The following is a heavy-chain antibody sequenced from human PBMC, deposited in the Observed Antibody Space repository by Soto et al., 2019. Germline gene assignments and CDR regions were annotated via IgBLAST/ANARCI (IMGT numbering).Heavy chain of an antibody. V-gene: IGHV6-1*01. J-gene: IGHJ6*02. CDR1: GDSVSSNSAA. CDR3: ARGLFDGYNSYYYYCMDV. D-gene: IGHD5-12*01. Sequence: SQTLSLTCAISGDSVSSNSAAWNWIRQSPSRGLEWLGRTYYRSKWYNDYAVSVKSRITINPDTSKNQFSLQLNSVTPEDTAVYYCARGLFDGYNSYYYYCMDVWRQVPTVTASS. CDR2: TYYRSKWYN.